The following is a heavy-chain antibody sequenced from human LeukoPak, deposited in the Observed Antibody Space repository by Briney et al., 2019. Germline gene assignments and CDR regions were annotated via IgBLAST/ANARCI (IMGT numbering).Heavy chain of an antibody. Sequence: SETLSLTCGVSGGSIDITNYWSWVRQPPGEGLEWIGEVHLSGRTHYNPSLESRVTMSVDMSENHISLRLTSVTAADTAVYYCAREGGPYRPLDYSGQGTLVTVSS. CDR2: VHLSGRT. J-gene: IGHJ4*02. V-gene: IGHV4-4*02. CDR3: AREGGPYRPLDY. CDR1: GGSIDITNY.